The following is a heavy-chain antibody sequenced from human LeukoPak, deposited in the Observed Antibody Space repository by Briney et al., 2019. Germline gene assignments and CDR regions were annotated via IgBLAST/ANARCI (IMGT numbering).Heavy chain of an antibody. Sequence: GGSLRLSCAASGFTFSSYSMNWVRQAPGKGLEWVSSISSSSSYIYYADTVKGRFTISRDNAKNSLYLQMNSLRAEDTAVYYCARDSATAMFYWGQGTLVTVSS. J-gene: IGHJ4*02. CDR2: ISSSSSYI. CDR3: ARDSATAMFY. V-gene: IGHV3-21*01. CDR1: GFTFSSYS. D-gene: IGHD5-18*01.